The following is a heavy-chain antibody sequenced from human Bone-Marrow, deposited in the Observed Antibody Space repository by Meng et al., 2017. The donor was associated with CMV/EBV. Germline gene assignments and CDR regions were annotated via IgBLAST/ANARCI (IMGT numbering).Heavy chain of an antibody. J-gene: IGHJ4*02. CDR1: VGSIRSSSYY. Sequence: LQLPESGPGRVRPSETLSLPCTVSVGSIRSSSYYWGWIRQPPGKGLEWIGSIYYSGSTYYNPSLKSRVTISVDTSKNQFSLKLSSVTAADTAVYYCAREDYGSGSYCDYWGQGTLVTVSS. D-gene: IGHD3-10*01. CDR3: AREDYGSGSYCDY. CDR2: IYYSGST. V-gene: IGHV4-39*07.